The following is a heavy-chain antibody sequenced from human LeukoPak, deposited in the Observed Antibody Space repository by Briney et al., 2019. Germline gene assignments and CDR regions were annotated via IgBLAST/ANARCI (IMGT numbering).Heavy chain of an antibody. CDR2: ISSSGSTI. V-gene: IGHV3-11*04. Sequence: GGSLRLSCAASGFTFSDCYMSWIRQAPGKGLEWVSYISSSGSTIYYADSVKGRFTISRDNAKNSLYLQMNSLRAEDTAVYYCAKGNWNKLEVFDYWGQGTLVTVSS. J-gene: IGHJ4*02. CDR1: GFTFSDCY. CDR3: AKGNWNKLEVFDY. D-gene: IGHD1/OR15-1a*01.